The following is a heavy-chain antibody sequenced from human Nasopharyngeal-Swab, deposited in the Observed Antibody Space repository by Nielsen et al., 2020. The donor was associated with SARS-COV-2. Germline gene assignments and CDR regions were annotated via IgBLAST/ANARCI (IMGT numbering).Heavy chain of an antibody. D-gene: IGHD5-18*01. CDR3: AKADTAMVGYNWFDP. J-gene: IGHJ5*02. V-gene: IGHV3-23*01. CDR1: GVTFSSYA. Sequence: GGSLRLSCAASGVTFSSYAMSWVRQAPGTGLEWVSAISGSGGSTYYADSVKGRFTISRDNSKNTLYLQMNSLRAEDTAVYYCAKADTAMVGYNWFDPWGQGTLVTVSS. CDR2: ISGSGGST.